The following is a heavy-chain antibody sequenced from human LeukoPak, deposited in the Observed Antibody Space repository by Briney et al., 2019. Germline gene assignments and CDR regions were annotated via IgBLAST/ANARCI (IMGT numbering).Heavy chain of an antibody. CDR2: IRSKAYGGTT. CDR1: GFTFGDYA. D-gene: IGHD2-15*01. CDR3: TRDRCSGGSCREKVDY. V-gene: IGHV3-49*04. Sequence: GRSLRLSCTASGFTFGDYAMSWVRQAPGKGLGWVGFIRSKAYGGTTEYAASVKGRFTISRDDSKSIAYLQMNSLKTEDTAVYYCTRDRCSGGSCREKVDYWGQGTLVTVSS. J-gene: IGHJ4*02.